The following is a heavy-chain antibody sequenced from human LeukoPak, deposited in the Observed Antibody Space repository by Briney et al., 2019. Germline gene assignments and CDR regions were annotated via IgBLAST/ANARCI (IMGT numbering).Heavy chain of an antibody. J-gene: IGHJ4*02. CDR3: AKHGYCSGISCFFDF. D-gene: IGHD2-2*03. V-gene: IGHV3-23*01. CDR1: GFTFSSYA. CDR2: ISGSGPYT. Sequence: GGSLRLSCAASGFTFSSYAMSWVRQAPGKGLEWVSSISGSGPYTFYTDSVKGRFTISRDSSKNTLYLQMNSLRAEDTALYYCAKHGYCSGISCFFDFWGQGTLVTVSS.